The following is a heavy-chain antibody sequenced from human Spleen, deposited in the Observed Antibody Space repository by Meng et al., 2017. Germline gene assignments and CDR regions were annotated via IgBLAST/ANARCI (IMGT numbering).Heavy chain of an antibody. V-gene: IGHV3-48*03. CDR3: ARLDGRGYSGYVWYFDY. CDR2: ISSSGSTI. Sequence: GESLKISCAASGFTFSSYAMSWVRQAPGKGLEWVSYISSSGSTIYYADSVKGRFTISRDNAKNSLYLQMNSLRAEDTAVYYCARLDGRGYSGYVWYFDYWGQGTLVTVSS. J-gene: IGHJ4*02. CDR1: GFTFSSYA. D-gene: IGHD5-12*01.